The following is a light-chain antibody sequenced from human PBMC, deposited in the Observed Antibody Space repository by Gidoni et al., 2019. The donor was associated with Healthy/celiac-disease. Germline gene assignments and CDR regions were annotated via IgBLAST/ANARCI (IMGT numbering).Light chain of an antibody. CDR3: GTWDSSLSALRVV. Sequence: QSVLTQPPSVSAAPGQKVTISCSGSSSNIGNNYVSWYQQLPGTAPKLLIYDNNKRPSGIPDRFSGSKSGTSATLGITGLQTGDEADYYCGTWDSSLSALRVVFGGGTKLTV. V-gene: IGLV1-51*01. CDR1: SSNIGNNY. J-gene: IGLJ2*01. CDR2: DNN.